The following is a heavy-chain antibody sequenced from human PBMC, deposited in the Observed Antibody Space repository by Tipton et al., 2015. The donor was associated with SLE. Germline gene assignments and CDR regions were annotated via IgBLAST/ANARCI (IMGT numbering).Heavy chain of an antibody. CDR3: ARSRGYSSGYLQAFDI. J-gene: IGHJ3*02. D-gene: IGHD6-19*01. V-gene: IGHV4-39*07. CDR2: IYYSGST. Sequence: TLSLTCTVSGGSISSSSYYWGWIRQPPGKGLEWIGSIYYSGSTYYNPSLKSRVTISVDTSKNQFSLHLNSVTAADTAVYYCARSRGYSSGYLQAFDIWGQGTMVTVSS. CDR1: GGSISSSSYY.